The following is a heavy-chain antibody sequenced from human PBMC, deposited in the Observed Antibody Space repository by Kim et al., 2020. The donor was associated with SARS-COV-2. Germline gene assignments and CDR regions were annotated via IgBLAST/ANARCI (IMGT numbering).Heavy chain of an antibody. CDR2: VSYSGTA. Sequence: SETLSLTCIVSGDSISRYYWTWIRQFPGGQLEWIGYVSYSGTATYNPSLQSRVTISEDTSRRHFSLNLKSVTAADTAVYYCATSSSHYYYPSGESWFDPWGPGVLVTVSS. CDR3: ATSSSHYYYPSGESWFDP. V-gene: IGHV4-59*01. J-gene: IGHJ5*02. D-gene: IGHD3-22*01. CDR1: GDSISRYY.